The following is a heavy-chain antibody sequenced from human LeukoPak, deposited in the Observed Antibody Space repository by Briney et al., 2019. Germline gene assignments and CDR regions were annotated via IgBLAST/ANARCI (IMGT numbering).Heavy chain of an antibody. D-gene: IGHD1-26*01. CDR3: ARDQRIVGATTVDY. J-gene: IGHJ4*02. CDR1: GFTFSSYW. CDR2: IKEDGSEK. V-gene: IGHV3-7*01. Sequence: PGGSLRLSCAASGFTFSSYWMSWVRQAPGKGLEWVANIKEDGSEKNYVDSVKGRFTISRDNAKNSLFLQMNSLRAEDTALYYCARDQRIVGATTVDYWGQGILVTVSS.